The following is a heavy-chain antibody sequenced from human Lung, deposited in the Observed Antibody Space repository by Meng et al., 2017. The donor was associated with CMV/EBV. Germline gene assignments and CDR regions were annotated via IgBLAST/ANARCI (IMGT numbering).Heavy chain of an antibody. Sequence: GEXXKISCAASGFSFSSYWMHWVRQAPGKGLVWVSRINRDGRSRSYGDSVKGRFTISRDNGKNSLYLQMNSLRAEDTAVYYCERDVVEGSMWLGYWGQGTXVTVSS. V-gene: IGHV3-74*01. D-gene: IGHD2-15*01. J-gene: IGHJ4*02. CDR1: GFSFSSYW. CDR3: ERDVVEGSMWLGY. CDR2: INRDGRSR.